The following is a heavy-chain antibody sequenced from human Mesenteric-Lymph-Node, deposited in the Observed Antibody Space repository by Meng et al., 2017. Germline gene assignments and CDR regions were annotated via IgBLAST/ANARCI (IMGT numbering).Heavy chain of an antibody. Sequence: GESLKISCAASGFNFRDYYMSWIRQAPGKGLEWIAYISNSDTTVFYSDSVRGRFTISRDNAENSLYLQMNSLRAEDMAVYFCARVSMLLSDRGQDYWGQGTLVTVSS. CDR2: ISNSDTTV. CDR1: GFNFRDYY. V-gene: IGHV3-11*04. J-gene: IGHJ4*02. D-gene: IGHD2/OR15-2a*01. CDR3: ARVSMLLSDRGQDY.